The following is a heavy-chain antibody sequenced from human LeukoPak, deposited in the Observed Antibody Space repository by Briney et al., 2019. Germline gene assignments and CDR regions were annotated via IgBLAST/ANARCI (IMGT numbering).Heavy chain of an antibody. CDR2: IFYTGSS. Sequence: SETLSLTCIVSGGSLSGYYWSWIRQPPGKGLEWIGYIFYTGSSKYNPSLKSQVTMSVDTSKNQFSLNLSSVTAADTAVYYCVRQPYSSGAYYFDYWGQGTLVTVSS. V-gene: IGHV4-59*08. CDR3: VRQPYSSGAYYFDY. J-gene: IGHJ4*02. D-gene: IGHD3-22*01. CDR1: GGSLSGYY.